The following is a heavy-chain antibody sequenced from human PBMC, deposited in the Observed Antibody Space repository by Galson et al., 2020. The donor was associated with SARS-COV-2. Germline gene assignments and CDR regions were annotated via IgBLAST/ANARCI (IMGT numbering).Heavy chain of an antibody. J-gene: IGHJ4*02. CDR2: ISDSGTT. CDR1: RGSITGHY. CDR3: AKLAEGRRSSEDY. V-gene: IGHV4-59*08. D-gene: IGHD1-26*01. Sequence: ETSETLSLTCTVSRGSITGHYWSWIRQPPGKGLEWIGYISDSGTTNFNPSLKSRVTMSLDTPKNQFSLKVKSVTAADTAVYYCAKLAEGRRSSEDYWGQGTRVTVSS.